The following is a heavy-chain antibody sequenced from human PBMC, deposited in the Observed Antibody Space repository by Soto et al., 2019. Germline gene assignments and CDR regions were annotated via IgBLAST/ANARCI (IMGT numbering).Heavy chain of an antibody. CDR2: ISYDGSNK. CDR3: ATVHNTSRSFDY. CDR1: GFTFSSYG. V-gene: IGHV3-30*03. D-gene: IGHD1-20*01. J-gene: IGHJ4*02. Sequence: GGSLRLSCAASGFTFSSYGMHWVRQAPGKGLEWAAVISYDGSNKYYADSVKGRFTVSRDNSKNTLDLQMSNLRAEDTAVYYCATVHNTSRSFDYWGQGTLVTVSS.